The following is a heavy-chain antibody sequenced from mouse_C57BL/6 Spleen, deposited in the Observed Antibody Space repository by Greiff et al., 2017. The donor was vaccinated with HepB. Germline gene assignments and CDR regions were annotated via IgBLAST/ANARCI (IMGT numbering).Heavy chain of an antibody. Sequence: QVHVKQSGTELVKPGASVKLSCKASGYTFTSYWMHWVKQRPGQGLEWIGNINPSNGGTNYNEKFKSKATLTVAKSSSPAYMQLSSLTSEDSAVCYCARGDYYDYDDGNYFDDWGQSTTLTVAS. D-gene: IGHD2-4*01. CDR3: ARGDYYDYDDGNYFDD. J-gene: IGHJ2*01. V-gene: IGHV1-53*01. CDR2: INPSNGGT. CDR1: GYTFTSYW.